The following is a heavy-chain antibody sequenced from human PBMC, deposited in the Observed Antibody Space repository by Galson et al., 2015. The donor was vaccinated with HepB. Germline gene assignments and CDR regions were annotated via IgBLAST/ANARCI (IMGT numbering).Heavy chain of an antibody. CDR2: VRGSGTGT. D-gene: IGHD3-16*01. J-gene: IGHJ4*02. Sequence: SLRLSCAASGFTFYVYTMNWVRQAPGKGLEWVSAVRGSGTGTWYADSVKGRFTISRDDSKNTVFLQMNSLRAEDTAIYYCAKDSGFGGGDYWGQGVLVTVSS. V-gene: IGHV3-23*01. CDR1: GFTFYVYT. CDR3: AKDSGFGGGDY.